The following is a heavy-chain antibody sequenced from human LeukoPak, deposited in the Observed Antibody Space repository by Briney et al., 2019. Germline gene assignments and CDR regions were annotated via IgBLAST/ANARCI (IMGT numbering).Heavy chain of an antibody. CDR3: ARDLAMVVDYYYYYMDV. D-gene: IGHD2-15*01. Sequence: GASVKVSYKASGYTFTGYYMHWVRQAPGQGLEWMGRINPNSGGTNYAQKFQGRVTMTRDTSISTAYMELSRLRSDDTAVYYCARDLAMVVDYYYYYMDVWGKGTTVTVSS. V-gene: IGHV1-2*06. J-gene: IGHJ6*03. CDR2: INPNSGGT. CDR1: GYTFTGYY.